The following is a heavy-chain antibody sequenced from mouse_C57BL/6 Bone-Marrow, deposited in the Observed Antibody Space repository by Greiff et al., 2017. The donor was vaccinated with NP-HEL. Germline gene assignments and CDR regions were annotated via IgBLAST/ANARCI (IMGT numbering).Heavy chain of an antibody. Sequence: EVHLVESGGGLVKPGGSLKLSCAASGFTFSDYGMHWVRQAPEKGLEWVAYISSGSSTIYYADTVKGRFTISRDNAKNTLFLQMTSLRSEDTAMYYCAKGSYGYFDVWGTGTTVTVSS. CDR2: ISSGSSTI. V-gene: IGHV5-17*01. J-gene: IGHJ1*03. CDR1: GFTFSDYG. D-gene: IGHD1-1*01. CDR3: AKGSYGYFDV.